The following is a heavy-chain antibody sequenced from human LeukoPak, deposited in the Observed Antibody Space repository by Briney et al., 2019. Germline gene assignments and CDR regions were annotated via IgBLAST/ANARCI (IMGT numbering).Heavy chain of an antibody. CDR2: IYYAGSS. J-gene: IGHJ4*02. Sequence: SETLSLTCTVSGASIKNYYWSWIRQPPGKGLEWIANIYYAGSSNYNPSLKSRVSVSIDASKNHLSLKLTSVTAADTAVYYCARSDFWSGYYNYWGQGTLVTVSS. CDR1: GASIKNYY. CDR3: ARSDFWSGYYNY. D-gene: IGHD3-3*01. V-gene: IGHV4-59*12.